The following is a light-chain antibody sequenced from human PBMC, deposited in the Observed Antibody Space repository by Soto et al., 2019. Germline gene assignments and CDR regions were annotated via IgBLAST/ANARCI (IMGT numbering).Light chain of an antibody. Sequence: EIVLTQSPGTLSLSPGERATLSCRASQSVSNSYLAWYQQKPGQGPRLLIYGASSRATGIPDRFSGSGSGTDFTLTINRLEPEDFAVYYCQQYAGSPSTFGQGTKVEI. J-gene: IGKJ1*01. CDR3: QQYAGSPST. CDR1: QSVSNSY. CDR2: GAS. V-gene: IGKV3-20*01.